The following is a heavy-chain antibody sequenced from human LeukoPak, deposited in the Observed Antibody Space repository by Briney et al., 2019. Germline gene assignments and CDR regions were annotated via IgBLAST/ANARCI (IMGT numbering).Heavy chain of an antibody. D-gene: IGHD1-26*01. CDR2: ISYDGSNK. V-gene: IGHV3-30-3*01. Sequence: GSLRLSCAASGFTFSSYAMHWVRQAPGKGLEWVAVISYDGSNKYYADSVKGRFTISRDNSKNTLYLQMNSLRAEDTAVYYCARDQGATTVYYYYGMDVWGQGTTVTVSS. J-gene: IGHJ6*02. CDR3: ARDQGATTVYYYYGMDV. CDR1: GFTFSSYA.